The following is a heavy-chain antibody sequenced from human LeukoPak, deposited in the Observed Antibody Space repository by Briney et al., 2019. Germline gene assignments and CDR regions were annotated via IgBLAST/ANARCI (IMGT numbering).Heavy chain of an antibody. V-gene: IGHV1-2*02. D-gene: IGHD2-15*01. Sequence: GASVKVSCKASGYTFTGYYMHWVRQAPGQGLEWMGWINPNSGGTNYAQKFQGRVTMTRDTSISTAYMELSRLRSDDTAVYYCARDKIGVVEHAFDIWGQGTMVTVSS. CDR2: INPNSGGT. CDR1: GYTFTGYY. J-gene: IGHJ3*02. CDR3: ARDKIGVVEHAFDI.